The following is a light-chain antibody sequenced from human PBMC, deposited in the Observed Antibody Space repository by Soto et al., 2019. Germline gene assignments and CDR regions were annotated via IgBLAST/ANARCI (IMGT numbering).Light chain of an antibody. J-gene: IGLJ3*02. CDR1: SRDVGGYTY. V-gene: IGLV2-14*03. CDR2: GVS. Sequence: QSVLTQPPSASGSPGQSVTISCTGTSRDVGGYTYVSWYQRHPGKAPKVLIRGVSIRPSGVSIRFSASKSANTASLTISGLQAEDEALYYCSSYTTSNTWVFGGGTKVTVL. CDR3: SSYTTSNTWV.